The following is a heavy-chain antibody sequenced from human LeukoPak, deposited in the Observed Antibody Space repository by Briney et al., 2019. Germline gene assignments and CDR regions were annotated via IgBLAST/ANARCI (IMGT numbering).Heavy chain of an antibody. Sequence: ASVKVSCKASGYTFTSYYMHWVRQAPGQGLEWMGIINPSGGSTSYAQKFQGRVTMTRDTSTSTVYMELSSLGSEDTAVYYRARDGLGQQLAFDLWGRGTLVTVSS. CDR1: GYTFTSYY. V-gene: IGHV1-46*01. D-gene: IGHD6-13*01. CDR2: INPSGGST. J-gene: IGHJ2*01. CDR3: ARDGLGQQLAFDL.